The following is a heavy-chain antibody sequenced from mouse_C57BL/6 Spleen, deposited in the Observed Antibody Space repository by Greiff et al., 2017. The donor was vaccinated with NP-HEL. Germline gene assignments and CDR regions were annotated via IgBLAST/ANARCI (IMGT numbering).Heavy chain of an antibody. J-gene: IGHJ4*01. CDR2: IWGVGST. CDR1: GFSLTSYG. D-gene: IGHD3-2*02. Sequence: VQLQQSGPGLVAPSQSLSITCTVSGFSLTSYGVDWVRQSPGKGLEWLGVIWGVGSTNYNSALKSRLSISKDNSKSQVFLKMNSLQTDDTAMYYCARDSSGYLYAMDYWGQGTSVTVSS. CDR3: ARDSSGYLYAMDY. V-gene: IGHV2-6*01.